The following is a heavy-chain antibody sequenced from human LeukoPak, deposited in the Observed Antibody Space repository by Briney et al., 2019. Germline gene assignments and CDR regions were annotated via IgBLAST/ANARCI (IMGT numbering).Heavy chain of an antibody. CDR1: GFAFRSFD. V-gene: IGHV3-23*01. J-gene: IGHJ4*02. D-gene: IGHD3-22*01. Sequence: GGSLRLSCAASGFAFRSFDMSWVRQAPGKGLEWVSSLSGSGDTTYYADSVKGRFTISRDNAKNSLYLQMNSLRAEDTAVYYCARAFYYYDTSGYYDNPDYWGQGTLVTVSS. CDR2: LSGSGDTT. CDR3: ARAFYYYDTSGYYDNPDY.